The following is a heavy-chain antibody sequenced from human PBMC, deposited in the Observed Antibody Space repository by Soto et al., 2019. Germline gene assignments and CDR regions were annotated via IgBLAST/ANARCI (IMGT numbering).Heavy chain of an antibody. Sequence: EVQLVQSGAEVKKPGESLRISCKGSGYSFTSYWISWVRQMPGKGLEWMGRIDPSDSYTNYSPSFQGHVTISADKSISTAYLQWSSLKDSDTAMYYCAREWGGSPSLDYWGQGTLVTVSS. V-gene: IGHV5-10-1*01. CDR2: IDPSDSYT. J-gene: IGHJ4*02. CDR1: GYSFTSYW. D-gene: IGHD1-26*01. CDR3: AREWGGSPSLDY.